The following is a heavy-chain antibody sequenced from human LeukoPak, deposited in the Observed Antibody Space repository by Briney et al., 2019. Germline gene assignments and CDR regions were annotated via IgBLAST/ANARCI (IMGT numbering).Heavy chain of an antibody. CDR3: TTDRGPDYYDFWSGYSRKVDY. Sequence: GGSLRLSCAASGITFSNAWMSWVRQAPGKGLEWVGRIKSESDGGTTNSAAPVKGRFTISRDDSKNTMYLQMNSLKTEDTAVYYCTTDRGPDYYDFWSGYSRKVDYWGQGTLVTVSS. D-gene: IGHD3-3*01. CDR2: IKSESDGGTT. CDR1: GITFSNAW. J-gene: IGHJ4*02. V-gene: IGHV3-15*01.